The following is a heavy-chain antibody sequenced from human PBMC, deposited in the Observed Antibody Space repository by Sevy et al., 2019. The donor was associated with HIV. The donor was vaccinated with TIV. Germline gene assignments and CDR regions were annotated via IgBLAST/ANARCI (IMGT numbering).Heavy chain of an antibody. J-gene: IGHJ3*02. V-gene: IGHV3-48*02. CDR2: ISSSSSTI. CDR3: ARGLLLWIGESMINDAFDI. CDR1: GFTFSSYS. Sequence: GGSLRLSCAASGFTFSSYSMNWVRQAPGKGLEWVSYISSSSSTIYYADSVKGRFTISRDNAKNSLYLQMNSLRDEDTAVYYCARGLLLWIGESMINDAFDIWGQGTMVTVSS. D-gene: IGHD3-10*01.